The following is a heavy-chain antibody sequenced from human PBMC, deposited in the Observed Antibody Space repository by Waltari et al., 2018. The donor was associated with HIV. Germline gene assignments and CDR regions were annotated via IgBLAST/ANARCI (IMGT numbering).Heavy chain of an antibody. J-gene: IGHJ5*02. V-gene: IGHV4-30-4*08. Sequence: QVQLQESGPGVVKPSQTLSLTCTVSGVSINRGDYYWSWIRQPPGKGPEWIGYIYYTGSTYYSPSLKGRITILVDRSKNQFSLNLTSVTATDTAVYYCARGRPQDILTGYSNWFDPWGQGTLVTVSS. D-gene: IGHD3-9*01. CDR2: IYYTGST. CDR1: GVSINRGDYY. CDR3: ARGRPQDILTGYSNWFDP.